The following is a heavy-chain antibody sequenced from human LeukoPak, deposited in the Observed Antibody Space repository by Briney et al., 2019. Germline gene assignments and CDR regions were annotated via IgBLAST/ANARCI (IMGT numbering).Heavy chain of an antibody. D-gene: IGHD3-10*01. V-gene: IGHV4-4*07. CDR3: ARGAVSYYGSGSLSYYFDY. CDR2: IYXSGST. J-gene: IGHJ4*02. CDR1: GGSISSYY. Sequence: SETLSLTCTVSGGSISSYYGSWIRQPAGKGLEWXXRIYXSGSTNYNPSLKSRVTISVDKSKNQFSLKLSSVTAADTAVYYCARGAVSYYGSGSLSYYFDYWGQGTLVTVSS.